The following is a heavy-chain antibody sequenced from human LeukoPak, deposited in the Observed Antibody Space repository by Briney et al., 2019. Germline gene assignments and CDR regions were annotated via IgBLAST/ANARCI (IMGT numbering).Heavy chain of an antibody. J-gene: IGHJ4*02. Sequence: ASVKVSCKASGYTFTSYGISWVRQAPGQGLEWMGWFSAHNGNTNYAQKLQGRVTMSTDTSTSTAYMELRSLRSDDTAVYYCARGRRIAAAGYLDYWGQGTLVTVSS. CDR3: ARGRRIAAAGYLDY. CDR1: GYTFTSYG. V-gene: IGHV1-18*01. CDR2: FSAHNGNT. D-gene: IGHD6-13*01.